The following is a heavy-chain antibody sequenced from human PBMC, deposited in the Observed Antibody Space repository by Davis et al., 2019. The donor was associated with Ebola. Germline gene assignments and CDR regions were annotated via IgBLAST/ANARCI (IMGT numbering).Heavy chain of an antibody. J-gene: IGHJ5*02. CDR1: GGSISSGGYY. D-gene: IGHD6-6*01. CDR2: IYYSGST. CDR3: ARQLYTGSSADWFDP. V-gene: IGHV4-31*03. Sequence: MPSETLSLTCTVSGGSISSGGYYWSWIRQHPGKGLEWIGYIYYSGSTYYNPSLKSRVTISVDTSKNQFSLKLSSVTAADTAVYYCARQLYTGSSADWFDPWGQGTLVTVSS.